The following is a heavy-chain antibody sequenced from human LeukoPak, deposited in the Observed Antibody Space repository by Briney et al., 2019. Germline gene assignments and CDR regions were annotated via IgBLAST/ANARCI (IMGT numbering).Heavy chain of an antibody. CDR2: IDDGGNT. Sequence: RPSETLSLTCSAYGVSFSDYFWSWIRQSPGKGLEWIGEIDDGGNTNYNPSLISRVIVSMEKSKKQFSLVMRSVTAADTAVYYCSRFSRITWGDWGDAFDIWGQGTTVIVSS. CDR1: GVSFSDYF. CDR3: SRFSRITWGDWGDAFDI. V-gene: IGHV4-34*01. D-gene: IGHD2-21*02. J-gene: IGHJ3*02.